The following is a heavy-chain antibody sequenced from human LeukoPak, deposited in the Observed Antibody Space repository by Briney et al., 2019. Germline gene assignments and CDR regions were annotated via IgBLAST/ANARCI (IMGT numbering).Heavy chain of an antibody. CDR1: GFTFSSHS. Sequence: GGSLRLSCEASGFTFSSHSMTWVRQAPGKTLGWISYIVHAGSPAHYADSVRGRFTISRDNARNSLYLQMNSLTVEDTAVYYCARDQRPYCSGYFYCAIDLWGRGTLVTVSS. V-gene: IGHV3-48*01. D-gene: IGHD2-21*01. CDR2: IVHAGSPA. J-gene: IGHJ3*01. CDR3: ARDQRPYCSGYFYCAIDL.